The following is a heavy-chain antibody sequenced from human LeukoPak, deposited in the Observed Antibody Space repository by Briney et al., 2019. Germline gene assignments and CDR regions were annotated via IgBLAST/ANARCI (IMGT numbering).Heavy chain of an antibody. V-gene: IGHV4-59*01. Sequence: SETLSLTCTVSGGSISSYYWSWIRQPPGKGLEWIGYIYYSGSTNYNPSLKSRVTISVDTSKNQFSLKLSSVTAADTAVYYCARGWGELHRFDYWGQGTLVTVSS. D-gene: IGHD1-7*01. J-gene: IGHJ4*02. CDR3: ARGWGELHRFDY. CDR2: IYYSGST. CDR1: GGSISSYY.